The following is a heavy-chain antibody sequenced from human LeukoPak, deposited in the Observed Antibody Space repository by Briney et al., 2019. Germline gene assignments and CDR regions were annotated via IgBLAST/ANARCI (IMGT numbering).Heavy chain of an antibody. CDR3: ARGKGARDY. CDR2: ISGYNGNT. J-gene: IGHJ4*02. CDR1: GYTFGSHG. Sequence: ASVKVSCKASGYTFGSHGITWVRQAPGQGLEWMGWISGYNGNTNFAQKFQGRATMTTDTSTTTAYMELRSLRSDDTAVYYCARGKGARDYWGQGTLVTVSS. V-gene: IGHV1-18*01.